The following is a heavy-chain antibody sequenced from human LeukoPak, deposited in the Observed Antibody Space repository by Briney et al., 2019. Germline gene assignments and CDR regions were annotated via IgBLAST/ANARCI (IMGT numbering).Heavy chain of an antibody. Sequence: SETLSLTCTVSGGSISSYYWSWIRQPPGKGLEWIGYIYYSGSTNYNPSLKSRVTISVDTSKNQFSLKVNSVTAADTAVYYCATLTARPVDAFDIWGQGTMVTVSS. CDR3: ATLTARPVDAFDI. D-gene: IGHD6-6*01. J-gene: IGHJ3*02. V-gene: IGHV4-59*08. CDR2: IYYSGST. CDR1: GGSISSYY.